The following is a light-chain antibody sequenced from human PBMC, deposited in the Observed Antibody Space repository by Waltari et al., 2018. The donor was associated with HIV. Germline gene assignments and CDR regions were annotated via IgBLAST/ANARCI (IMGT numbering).Light chain of an antibody. CDR2: GAS. V-gene: IGKV1-39*01. Sequence: DIQMTQYPSSLSACVGDRVTITCRASQTINRYLNWYQQKPGRAPRVLIHGASTLHSGAPSRFSGSGSETDFTLTITSLKVEDSATYFCQQSYGTPRTFGPGTHLEI. J-gene: IGKJ2*01. CDR1: QTINRY. CDR3: QQSYGTPRT.